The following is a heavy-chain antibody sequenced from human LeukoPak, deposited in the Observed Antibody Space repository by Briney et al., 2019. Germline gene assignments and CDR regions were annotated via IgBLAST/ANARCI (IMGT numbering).Heavy chain of an antibody. Sequence: PGGSLRLSCAASGFTFSSYDMNWVRQAPGQGLEWVSAISDTGGGTFYADSVKGRFSISRDNSKNTLYLQMNRLSAEDTAVYYCAKEAYCVGGCSRWFDPWGQGTLVTVSS. V-gene: IGHV3-23*01. D-gene: IGHD2-21*02. J-gene: IGHJ5*02. CDR1: GFTFSSYD. CDR2: ISDTGGGT. CDR3: AKEAYCVGGCSRWFDP.